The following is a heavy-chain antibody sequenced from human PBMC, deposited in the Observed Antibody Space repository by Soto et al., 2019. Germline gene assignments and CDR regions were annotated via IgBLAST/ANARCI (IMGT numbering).Heavy chain of an antibody. CDR2: IDWDDDK. D-gene: IGHD2-15*01. CDR1: GFSLSSVGMC. J-gene: IGHJ6*02. Sequence: SGPTLVNPTQTLPLTCAFSGFSLSSVGMCVTWIRQPPGRALEWLALIDWDDDKYYSTSLKTRLTISKDTSKNQVVLTMANMDPADTATYYCARVVAAGAYYYYGSDVWGQGTTVTVSS. V-gene: IGHV2-70*01. CDR3: ARVVAAGAYYYYGSDV.